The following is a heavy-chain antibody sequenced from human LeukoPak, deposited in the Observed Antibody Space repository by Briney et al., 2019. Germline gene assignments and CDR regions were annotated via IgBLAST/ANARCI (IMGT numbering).Heavy chain of an antibody. D-gene: IGHD5-12*01. CDR2: INHSGST. CDR1: GGSFSGYY. J-gene: IGHJ4*02. V-gene: IGHV4-34*01. Sequence: SETLSLTCAVYGGSFSGYYWSWIRQPPGKGLEWIGEINHSGSTNYNPSLKSRVTISVDTSKNQFSLKLSSVTAADTAVYYCAATWLRRGTYYFDYWGQGTLVTVSS. CDR3: AATWLRRGTYYFDY.